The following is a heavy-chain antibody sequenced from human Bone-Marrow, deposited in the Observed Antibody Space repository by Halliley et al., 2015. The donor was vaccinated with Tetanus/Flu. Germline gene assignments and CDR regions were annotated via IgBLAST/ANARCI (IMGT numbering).Heavy chain of an antibody. J-gene: IGHJ5*02. D-gene: IGHD2-21*02. CDR1: GGSISSGGSS. V-gene: IGHV4-31*03. CDR3: AGAVTGMWQDFNWFDP. CDR2: LFYSGGT. Sequence: LRLSCTVSGGSISSGGSSWTWIRQRPGKGLEWIGYLFYSGGTYYNPSLKSRVTISVDTSKNQFSLRLTSVTAADTAIYYCAGAVTGMWQDFNWFDPWGQGMLVTVSS.